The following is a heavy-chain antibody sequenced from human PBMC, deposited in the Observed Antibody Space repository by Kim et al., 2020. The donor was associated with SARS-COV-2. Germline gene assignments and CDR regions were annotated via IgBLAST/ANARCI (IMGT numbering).Heavy chain of an antibody. V-gene: IGHV3-33*01. J-gene: IGHJ4*02. CDR1: GFTFSSYG. CDR3: ARDRDEDMIPQKSALDFDY. CDR2: IWYDGSNK. Sequence: GGSLRLSCAASGFTFSSYGMHWVRQAPGKVLEWVAVIWYDGSNKYYADSVKGRFTISRDNSKNTLYLQMNSLRAEDTAVYYCARDRDEDMIPQKSALDFDYWGQGTLVTVSS. D-gene: IGHD2-15*01.